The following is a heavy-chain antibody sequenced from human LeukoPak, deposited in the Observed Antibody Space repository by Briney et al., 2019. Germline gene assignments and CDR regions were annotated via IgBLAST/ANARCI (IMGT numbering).Heavy chain of an antibody. V-gene: IGHV1-2*02. CDR3: ARGVLDFWSGSDDYYYYYYMDV. J-gene: IGHJ6*03. Sequence: ASVKVSCKASGYTFTGYYMHWVRQAPGQGLEWMGWINPDSGGTNYAQKFQGRVTMTRDTSISTAYMELSRLRSDDTAVYYCARGVLDFWSGSDDYYYYYYMDVWGKGTTVTVSS. CDR2: INPDSGGT. D-gene: IGHD3-3*01. CDR1: GYTFTGYY.